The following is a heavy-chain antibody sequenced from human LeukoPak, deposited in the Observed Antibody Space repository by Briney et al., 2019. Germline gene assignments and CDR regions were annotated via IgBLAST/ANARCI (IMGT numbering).Heavy chain of an antibody. CDR1: GFTFSSYS. Sequence: GGSLRLSCAASGFTFSSYSMNWVRQAPGKGLEWVSSISSSSSYIYYADSVKGRFTISRDNAKNSLYLQMNSLRAEDTAVYYCARDGVAVAGLDYWGQGTLVTVST. D-gene: IGHD6-19*01. CDR3: ARDGVAVAGLDY. V-gene: IGHV3-21*01. CDR2: ISSSSSYI. J-gene: IGHJ4*02.